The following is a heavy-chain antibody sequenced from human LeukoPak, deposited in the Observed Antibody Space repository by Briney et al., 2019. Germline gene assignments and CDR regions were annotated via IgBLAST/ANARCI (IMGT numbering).Heavy chain of an antibody. CDR2: ISASGGST. CDR3: AKVMKGSERLTMVRGVIIKTAGLYYMDV. CDR1: GCTLSSYA. Sequence: GGSLRLSCAASGCTLSSYAMSWVRQAPGKGLEWVSSISASGGSTNYADSVKGRLTISRDNSKNTVYLQMNSLRAEDTAVYYCAKVMKGSERLTMVRGVIIKTAGLYYMDVWGKGTTVTVSS. V-gene: IGHV3-23*01. D-gene: IGHD3-10*01. J-gene: IGHJ6*03.